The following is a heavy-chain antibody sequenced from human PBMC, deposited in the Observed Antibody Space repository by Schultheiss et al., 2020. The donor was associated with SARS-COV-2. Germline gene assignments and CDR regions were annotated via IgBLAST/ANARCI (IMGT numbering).Heavy chain of an antibody. V-gene: IGHV4-59*12. CDR3: AREWYYYDSSGTHFDY. CDR2: IYYSGST. CDR1: GGSISSYY. D-gene: IGHD3-22*01. J-gene: IGHJ4*02. Sequence: SETLSLTCTVSGGSISSYYWSWIRQHPGKGLEWIGYIYYSGSTYYNPSLKSRVTISVDTSKNQFSLKLSSVTAADTAVYYCAREWYYYDSSGTHFDYWGQGTLVPSPQ.